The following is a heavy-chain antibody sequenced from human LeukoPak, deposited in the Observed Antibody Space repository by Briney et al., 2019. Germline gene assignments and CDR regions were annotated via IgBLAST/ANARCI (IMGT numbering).Heavy chain of an antibody. CDR3: ARSRGRSVTTSDFDL. J-gene: IGHJ2*01. V-gene: IGHV3-21*01. CDR2: ISSSSSYI. Sequence: GGSLRLSCAASGFTFSSYSMNWVRQAPGKGLEWVSSISSSSSYIYYADSVKGRFTISRDNAKNSLYLQMNSLRAEDTAVYYCARSRGRSVTTSDFDLWGRGTLVTVSS. D-gene: IGHD4-17*01. CDR1: GFTFSSYS.